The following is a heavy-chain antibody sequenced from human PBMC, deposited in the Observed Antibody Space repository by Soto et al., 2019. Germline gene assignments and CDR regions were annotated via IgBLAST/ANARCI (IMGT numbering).Heavy chain of an antibody. CDR1: GFTFSDYY. CDR2: ISSSSSYT. V-gene: IGHV3-11*05. CDR3: ARDADILTGSDAFDI. D-gene: IGHD3-9*01. J-gene: IGHJ3*02. Sequence: QVQLVESGGGLVKPGGSLRLSCAASGFTFSDYYMSWIRQAPGKGLEWVSYISSSSSYTNYADSVKGRFTISRDNAKNSLYLQMNSLIAEDTAVDYCARDADILTGSDAFDIWGQGTMVTVSS.